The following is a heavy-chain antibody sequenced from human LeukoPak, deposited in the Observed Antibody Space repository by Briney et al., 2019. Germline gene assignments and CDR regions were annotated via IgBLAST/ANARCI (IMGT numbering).Heavy chain of an antibody. Sequence: QPGRSLRLSCAASGFTFSSYGMHWVRQAPGKGLEWVAVIWYDGSNKYYADSVKDRFTISRDNSKNTLHLQMNNLRAEDTAVYYCAKDRTSLLDYWGQGTLVTVSS. D-gene: IGHD3-3*01. J-gene: IGHJ4*02. V-gene: IGHV3-33*06. CDR3: AKDRTSLLDY. CDR1: GFTFSSYG. CDR2: IWYDGSNK.